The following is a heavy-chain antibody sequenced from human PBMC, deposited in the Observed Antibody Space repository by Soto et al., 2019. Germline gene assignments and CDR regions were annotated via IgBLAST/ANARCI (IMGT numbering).Heavy chain of an antibody. Sequence: ASVEVSCKDSGYTFTGYYMHWVRQAPGQGLEWMGWINPNSGGTNYAQKFQGRVTMTRDTSISTAYMELSRLRSDDTAVHYCAKSIAARPARRWGQGTLVTVSS. CDR3: AKSIAARPARR. CDR1: GYTFTGYY. J-gene: IGHJ4*02. V-gene: IGHV1-2*02. D-gene: IGHD6-6*01. CDR2: INPNSGGT.